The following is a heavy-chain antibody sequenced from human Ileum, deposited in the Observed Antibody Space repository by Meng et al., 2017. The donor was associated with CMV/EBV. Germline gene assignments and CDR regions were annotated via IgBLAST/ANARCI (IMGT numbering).Heavy chain of an antibody. V-gene: IGHV4-34*01. D-gene: IGHD3-10*01. CDR1: GGSFTDYS. J-gene: IGHJ4*02. CDR3: ARGLASGWPDY. CDR2: NTHSGRA. Sequence: QVQLQQWGAGLLVPSETLSLPCAVFGGSFTDYSWTWFRQSPGKGLEWIGENTHSGRAYYSSSLTGRATISVDMSKYQFSLKLPSVTAADTAIYYCARGLASGWPDYWGQGTLVTVSS.